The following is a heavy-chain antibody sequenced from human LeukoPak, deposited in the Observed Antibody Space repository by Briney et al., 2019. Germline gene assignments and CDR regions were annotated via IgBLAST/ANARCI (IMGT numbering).Heavy chain of an antibody. J-gene: IGHJ4*02. V-gene: IGHV1-69*04. CDR3: ARDWKVNYFDY. Sequence: ASVKVSCKASGGTFSSYAISWVRQAPGQGLEWTGRIIPILGIANYAQKFQGRVTITADKSTSTAYMELSGLRSEDTAVYYCARDWKVNYFDYWGQGTLVTVSS. D-gene: IGHD1-1*01. CDR2: IIPILGIA. CDR1: GGTFSSYA.